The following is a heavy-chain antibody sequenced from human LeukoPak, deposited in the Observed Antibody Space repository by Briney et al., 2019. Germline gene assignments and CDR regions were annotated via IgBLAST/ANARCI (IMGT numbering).Heavy chain of an antibody. CDR1: GFTFSSYG. J-gene: IGHJ6*02. Sequence: GGSLRLSCAASGFTFSSYGMHWVRQAPGKGLEWVAVISYDGSNKYYADSVKGRFTISRDNSKNTLYLQMNSLRAEDTAVYYCAKDHEWELPYYYYGMDVWGQGTTVTVSS. CDR3: AKDHEWELPYYYYGMDV. D-gene: IGHD1-26*01. CDR2: ISYDGSNK. V-gene: IGHV3-30*18.